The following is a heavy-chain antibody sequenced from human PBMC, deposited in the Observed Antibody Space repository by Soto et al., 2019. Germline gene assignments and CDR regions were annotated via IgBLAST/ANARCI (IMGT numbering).Heavy chain of an antibody. D-gene: IGHD6-13*01. CDR2: IRSKANSYAT. CDR3: TRQQQLTTPDV. V-gene: IGHV3-73*02. J-gene: IGHJ6*02. CDR1: GFTFSGSA. Sequence: EVQLVESGGGLVQPGGSLKLSCAASGFTFSGSAMHWVRQDSGKGLEWVGRIRSKANSYATAYAASVKGRFTISRDDSKNTAYLQMNSLKTEDTAVYYCTRQQQLTTPDVWGQGTTVTASS.